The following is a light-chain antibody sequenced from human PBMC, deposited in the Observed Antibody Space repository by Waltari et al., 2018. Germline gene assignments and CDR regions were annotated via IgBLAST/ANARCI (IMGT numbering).Light chain of an antibody. V-gene: IGKV3-20*01. J-gene: IGKJ1*01. CDR3: QQHNTSTWT. CDR1: QSVGTNY. Sequence: EIVLTQSPCTLSLSQGERATLSCRASQSVGTNYLAWYQQKPGQAPRLLISSSSSRATDIPDRFSGSGSGTDFTLTISRLEPEDFAVYYCQQHNTSTWTFGQGTKVEIK. CDR2: SSS.